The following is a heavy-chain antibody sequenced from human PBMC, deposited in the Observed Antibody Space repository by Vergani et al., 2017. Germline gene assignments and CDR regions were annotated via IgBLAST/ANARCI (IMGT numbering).Heavy chain of an antibody. Sequence: QVQLQESGPGVVKPSETLSLTCSVSGGFIPGFYWSWIRQSPGKRLELIGYIYNTVTLKYNPSLKSRVTISIDTSKNQFSLNLTSVTAADTAVYYCARGHSCSSTSCYVFDAFDIWGQGTMVTVSS. D-gene: IGHD2-2*01. CDR3: ARGHSCSSTSCYVFDAFDI. CDR2: IYNTVTL. CDR1: GGFIPGFY. V-gene: IGHV4-59*01. J-gene: IGHJ3*02.